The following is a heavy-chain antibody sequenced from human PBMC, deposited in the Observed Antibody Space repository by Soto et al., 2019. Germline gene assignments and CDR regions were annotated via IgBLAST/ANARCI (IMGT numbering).Heavy chain of an antibody. CDR2: ISSSSSTI. V-gene: IGHV3-48*01. CDR3: AREWSGGVIEHDAFYI. J-gene: IGHJ3*02. Sequence: PGGSLRLSCAASGFTFSSYGMNWVRQAPGKGLEWVSYISSSSSTIYYADSVKGRFTISRDNAKNSLYLQMNSLRAEDTAVYYCAREWSGGVIEHDAFYIWGQGTMVTVSS. CDR1: GFTFSSYG. D-gene: IGHD3-16*02.